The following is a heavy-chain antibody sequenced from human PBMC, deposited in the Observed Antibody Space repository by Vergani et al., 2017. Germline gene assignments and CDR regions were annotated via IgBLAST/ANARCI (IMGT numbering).Heavy chain of an antibody. J-gene: IGHJ6*03. CDR3: ARGPYYYILTVHSPYYYYYMDV. D-gene: IGHD3-9*01. Sequence: EVQLLESGGGLVQPGGSLRLSCAASGFTFSSYAMSWVRQAPGKGLEWVSAISGSGGSTYYADSVKGRFTISRDNSKNTLYLQMNSLRAEDTAVYYCARGPYYYILTVHSPYYYYYMDVWGKGP. CDR2: ISGSGGST. V-gene: IGHV3-23*01. CDR1: GFTFSSYA.